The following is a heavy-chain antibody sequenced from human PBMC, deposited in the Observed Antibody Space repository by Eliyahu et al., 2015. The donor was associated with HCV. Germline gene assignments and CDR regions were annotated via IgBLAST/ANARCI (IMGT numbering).Heavy chain of an antibody. V-gene: IGHV4-34*01. J-gene: IGHJ4*02. CDR2: INHSGST. CDR3: ARVYSAAAGKYYFDY. Sequence: QVQLQQWGAGLLKSSETLSLTCAVYGGSFSGYYWSWXRQPPGKGLEWIGEINHSGSTNYNPSLKSRVTISVDTSKNQFSLKLSSVTAADTAVYYCARVYSAAAGKYYFDYWGQGTLVTVSS. CDR1: GGSFSGYY. D-gene: IGHD6-13*01.